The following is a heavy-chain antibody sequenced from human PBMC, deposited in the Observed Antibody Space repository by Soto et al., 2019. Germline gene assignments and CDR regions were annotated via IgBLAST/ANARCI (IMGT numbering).Heavy chain of an antibody. CDR2: ISPMFGAA. CDR3: ATEVQVHTPAVVY. CDR1: GGTFNTYA. J-gene: IGHJ4*02. Sequence: QVQLVQSGAEMKKPGSSVKVSCQSSGGTFNTYAMNWVRQAPGQGPEWMGDISPMFGAANYAPKFQGRVTITAHEATGTSYMQLSSLTSEDTALYFCATEVQVHTPAVVYCGQGTLVTVSS. V-gene: IGHV1-69*19.